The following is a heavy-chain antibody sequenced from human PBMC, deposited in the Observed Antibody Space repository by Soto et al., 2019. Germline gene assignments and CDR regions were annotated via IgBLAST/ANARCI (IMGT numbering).Heavy chain of an antibody. V-gene: IGHV4-61*08. J-gene: IGHJ4*02. CDR2: IYYSGST. Sequence: QVQLQESGPGLVKPSETLSLTCTVSGGSVSSGGYYWSWIRQPPGKGLEWIGYIYYSGSTNHNPSLESRVTIXXDXAXXQCSLRLSSVTAADTAVYYCARGYYDSSGYSLGGYWGQGTLVIVSS. CDR1: GGSVSSGGYY. D-gene: IGHD3-22*01. CDR3: ARGYYDSSGYSLGGY.